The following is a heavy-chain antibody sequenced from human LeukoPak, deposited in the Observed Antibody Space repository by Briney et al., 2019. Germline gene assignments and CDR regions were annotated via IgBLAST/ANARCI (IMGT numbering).Heavy chain of an antibody. Sequence: GGSLLLSCAASGFTFSSYAMSWGRQAPGKGLEWVSAISGSGGSTYYADSVKGRFTISTDNSKNTLYLQMNSLRAEDTAVYYCAKVPMWIYPSYYFDYWGQGTLVTVSS. J-gene: IGHJ4*02. CDR1: GFTFSSYA. CDR2: ISGSGGST. D-gene: IGHD5-12*01. CDR3: AKVPMWIYPSYYFDY. V-gene: IGHV3-23*01.